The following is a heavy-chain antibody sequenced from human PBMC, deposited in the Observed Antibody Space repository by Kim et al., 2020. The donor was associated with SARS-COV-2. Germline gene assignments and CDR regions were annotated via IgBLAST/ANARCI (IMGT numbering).Heavy chain of an antibody. Sequence: GGSLRLSCAASGFIFSNAGMNWVRQAPGKGLEWVGRIRSKISGGTTDYAAPVKGRFTISRDDSGNTLFLQMNSLQSEDTAVYYCTTGRTHWGQGILVTVS. CDR3: TTGRTH. CDR2: IRSKISGGTT. CDR1: GFIFSNAG. J-gene: IGHJ4*02. V-gene: IGHV3-15*01.